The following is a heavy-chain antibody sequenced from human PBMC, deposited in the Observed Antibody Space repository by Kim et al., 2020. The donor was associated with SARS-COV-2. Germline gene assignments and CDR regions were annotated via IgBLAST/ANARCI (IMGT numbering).Heavy chain of an antibody. CDR1: GFTFSSYA. Sequence: GGSLRLSCAASGFTFSSYAMSWVRQAPGKGLEWVSAISGSGGSTYYADSVKGRFTISRDNSKNTLYLQMNSLRAEDTAVYYCAKGVDYYDAYGMDVWGQGTTVTVSS. D-gene: IGHD3-22*01. V-gene: IGHV3-23*01. CDR3: AKGVDYYDAYGMDV. CDR2: ISGSGGST. J-gene: IGHJ6*02.